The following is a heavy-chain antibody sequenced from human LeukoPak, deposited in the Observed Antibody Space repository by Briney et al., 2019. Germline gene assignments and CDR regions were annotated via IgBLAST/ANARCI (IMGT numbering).Heavy chain of an antibody. J-gene: IGHJ3*02. CDR2: SSWDDNTE. CDR1: GFTFDDHT. CDR3: GKGPRRCTGCDGFDI. V-gene: IGHV3-43*01. D-gene: IGHD1-14*01. Sequence: GGSLRLSCAASGFTFDDHTMHWVRQAPGKGLEWVSISSWDDNTEYYADSMKGRFTIPRDNSKTSLYLQMNSLRTEGTAVYYCGKGPRRCTGCDGFDILGQGTMVTVSS.